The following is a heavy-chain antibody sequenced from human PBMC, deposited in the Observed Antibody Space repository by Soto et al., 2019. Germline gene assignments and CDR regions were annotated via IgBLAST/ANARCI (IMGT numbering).Heavy chain of an antibody. Sequence: KSSETLSLTCAVSGGSMSRGGQSWSWIRQPPGKGLEWSGFIYYTGSTYYNPSLKSRVTLSVDRSKNQFSLNLTSVTAADTAMYYCARAPAGPSPRWDVWGQGTTVTVSS. CDR1: GGSMSRGGQS. J-gene: IGHJ6*02. V-gene: IGHV4-30-2*01. CDR2: IYYTGST. CDR3: ARAPAGPSPRWDV. D-gene: IGHD3-10*01.